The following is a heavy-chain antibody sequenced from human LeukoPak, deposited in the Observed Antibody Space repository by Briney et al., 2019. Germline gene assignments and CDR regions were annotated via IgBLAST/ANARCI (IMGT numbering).Heavy chain of an antibody. Sequence: GGSLRLSCAASGFTFSSYSMNWVRQAPGKGLEWVSSISSSSSYIYYADSVKGRFTISRDNSKNSLYLQMNSLRAEDTAVYYCANLAASAVGDYWGQGTLVNESS. CDR2: ISSSSSYI. CDR1: GFTFSSYS. J-gene: IGHJ4*02. D-gene: IGHD6-6*01. CDR3: ANLAASAVGDY. V-gene: IGHV3-21*01.